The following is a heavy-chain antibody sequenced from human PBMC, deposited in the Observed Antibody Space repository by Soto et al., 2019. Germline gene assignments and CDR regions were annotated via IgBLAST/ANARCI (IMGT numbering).Heavy chain of an antibody. Sequence: GASVKVSCKASGYTFTSYGISWVRQAPGQGLEWMGWISAYNGNTNYAQKLQGRVTMTTDTSTSTAYMELRSLRSDDTAVYYCAIIPYYGSSGYYYGMEVWGQGTTVTVSS. CDR2: ISAYNGNT. D-gene: IGHD3-22*01. J-gene: IGHJ6*02. CDR1: GYTFTSYG. CDR3: AIIPYYGSSGYYYGMEV. V-gene: IGHV1-18*01.